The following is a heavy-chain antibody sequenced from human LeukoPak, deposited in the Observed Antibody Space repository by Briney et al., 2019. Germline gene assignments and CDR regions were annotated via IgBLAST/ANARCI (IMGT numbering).Heavy chain of an antibody. Sequence: GGSRRLSCAASGFTFSSYGMHWVRQAPGKGLEWVAVISYDGSNKYYADSVKGRFTISRDNSKNTLYPQMNSLRAEDTAVYYCAKGAYSYGYNYWGQGTLVTVSS. CDR1: GFTFSSYG. CDR3: AKGAYSYGYNY. J-gene: IGHJ4*02. CDR2: ISYDGSNK. V-gene: IGHV3-30*18. D-gene: IGHD5-18*01.